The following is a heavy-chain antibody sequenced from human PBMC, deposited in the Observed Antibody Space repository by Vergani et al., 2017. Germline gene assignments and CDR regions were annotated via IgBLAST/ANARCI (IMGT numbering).Heavy chain of an antibody. D-gene: IGHD3-9*01. CDR1: GFTFSSYS. CDR2: ISSSSSYI. V-gene: IGHV3-21*05. CDR3: ATGYFDWEFDY. Sequence: EVQLVESGGGLVQPGGSLRLSCAASGFTFSSYSMNWVRQAPGKGLEWVSYISSSSSYIYYADSVKGRFTISRDNAKNSLYLQMNSLRAEDTAVYYCATGYFDWEFDYWGQGTLVTVSS. J-gene: IGHJ4*02.